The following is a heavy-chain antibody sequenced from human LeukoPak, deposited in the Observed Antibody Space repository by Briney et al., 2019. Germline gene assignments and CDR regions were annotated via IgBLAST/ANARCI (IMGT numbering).Heavy chain of an antibody. CDR2: IYYSGST. Sequence: PSETQSLTCTVSGGSVSSGSYYWSWLRQPPGKGLEWIGYIYYSGSTNYNPSLKSRVTISVDTSKNQFSLKLSSVTAADTAVYYCARDEGYSSSPSVVWGQGTLVTVSS. V-gene: IGHV4-61*01. CDR3: ARDEGYSSSPSVV. D-gene: IGHD6-13*01. J-gene: IGHJ1*01. CDR1: GGSVSSGSYY.